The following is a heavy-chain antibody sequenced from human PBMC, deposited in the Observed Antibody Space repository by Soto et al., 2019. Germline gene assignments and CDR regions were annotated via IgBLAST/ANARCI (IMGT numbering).Heavy chain of an antibody. Sequence: EAQLVESGGGLVQPGRSLRLSCAGSGFIFDDVAIHWVRQAPGKGLEWVSGISWNSDSIGYADSVKGRFTISRDNTKNALYLQMNSLRVEDTALYYCTKVGGLDDFWSGPLHFDLWGQGTLVTVSS. CDR3: TKVGGLDDFWSGPLHFDL. CDR2: ISWNSDSI. J-gene: IGHJ4*02. V-gene: IGHV3-9*01. D-gene: IGHD3-3*01. CDR1: GFIFDDVA.